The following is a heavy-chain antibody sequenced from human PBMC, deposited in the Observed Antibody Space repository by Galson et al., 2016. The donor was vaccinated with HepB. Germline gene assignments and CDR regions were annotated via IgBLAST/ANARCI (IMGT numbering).Heavy chain of an antibody. Sequence: SLRLSCAGSGFSFSNFAMTWVRQAPGEGLEWVSSISGSGGNSNYGDSVEGRFTISRDNARSTLFLQMNNVRPDDTAVYYCAKRRLHYFHYGLAVWGQGTTVIVSS. V-gene: IGHV3-23*01. D-gene: IGHD2-21*01. J-gene: IGHJ6*02. CDR1: GFSFSNFA. CDR2: ISGSGGNS. CDR3: AKRRLHYFHYGLAV.